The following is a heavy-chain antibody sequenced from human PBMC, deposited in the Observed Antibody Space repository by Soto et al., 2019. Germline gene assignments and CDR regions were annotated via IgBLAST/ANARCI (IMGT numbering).Heavy chain of an antibody. CDR3: ARIRKVGATKYYFDY. Sequence: SETLSLTCAVYGGSFSGYYWSWIRQPPGKGLEWIGEINHSGSTNYNPSLKSQVTISVDTSKNQFSLKLSSVTAADTAVYYCARIRKVGATKYYFDYWGQGTLVTVSS. D-gene: IGHD1-26*01. CDR2: INHSGST. J-gene: IGHJ4*02. V-gene: IGHV4-34*01. CDR1: GGSFSGYY.